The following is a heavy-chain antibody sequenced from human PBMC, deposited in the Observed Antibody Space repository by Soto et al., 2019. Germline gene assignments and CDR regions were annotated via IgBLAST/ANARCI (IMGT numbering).Heavy chain of an antibody. CDR3: ARAGYCSGASCSYGMDV. Sequence: GGSLRLSCAASGFTFSSYSMNWVRQAPGKGLEWVSSISSSSSYIYYADSVEGRVTISRDNAKNSLYLQMNSLRAEDTAVYYWARAGYCSGASCSYGMDVWGQGTTVTVSS. V-gene: IGHV3-21*01. CDR2: ISSSSSYI. CDR1: GFTFSSYS. D-gene: IGHD2-15*01. J-gene: IGHJ6*02.